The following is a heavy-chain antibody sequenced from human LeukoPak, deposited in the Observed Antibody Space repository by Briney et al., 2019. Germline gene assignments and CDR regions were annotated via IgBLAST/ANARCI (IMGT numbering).Heavy chain of an antibody. V-gene: IGHV4-31*03. CDR1: GGSISGSGFY. CDR3: ARGRVHDLLFDWFDP. CDR2: IYYSGST. Sequence: SQTLSLTCTVSGGSISGSGFYWSWIRQHPGKGLEWIGYIYYSGSTYYNPSLKSRVTLSVDTSKNQFSLKLTSVTAADTAVYYCARGRVHDLLFDWFDPWGQGTLGTVSP. D-gene: IGHD2-21*01. J-gene: IGHJ5*02.